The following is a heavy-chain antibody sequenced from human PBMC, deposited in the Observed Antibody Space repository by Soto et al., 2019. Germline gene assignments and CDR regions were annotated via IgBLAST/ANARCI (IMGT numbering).Heavy chain of an antibody. D-gene: IGHD6-13*01. CDR3: ARETHLSLYRGSWKPLDY. J-gene: IGHJ4*02. Sequence: GGALRVSCAASGFTFSGYSMNWVRQAPGKGLEWVSSISSSSSYIYYADSVKGRFTISRDNAKNSLYLQMNSLRAEDTAVCYCARETHLSLYRGSWKPLDYWGQGTLVTVSS. V-gene: IGHV3-21*01. CDR2: ISSSSSYI. CDR1: GFTFSGYS.